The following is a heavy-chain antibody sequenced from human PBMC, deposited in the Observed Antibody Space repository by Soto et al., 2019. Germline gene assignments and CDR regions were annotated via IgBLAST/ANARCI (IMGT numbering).Heavy chain of an antibody. CDR1: GYIFIDYY. D-gene: IGHD2-21*01. CDR3: ARSLLQGDF. J-gene: IGHJ4*02. CDR2: INANGGST. V-gene: IGHV1-46*01. Sequence: QVQLVQSGAEVKKPGASVKVSCKASGYIFIDYYIHWVRQAPGQGLEWMAIINANGGSTNYAQKSQGRVTVTSDTSTSTVSMELKSLGSDDTAVYFCARSLLQGDFWGQGTLVTVSS.